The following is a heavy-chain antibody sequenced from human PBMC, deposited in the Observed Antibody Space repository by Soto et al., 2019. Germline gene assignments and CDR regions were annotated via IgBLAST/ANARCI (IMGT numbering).Heavy chain of an antibody. Sequence: CVVYGGRCIVYYCIFIRQPPGKGLEWIGEINHSGSTNYNPSLKSRVTISVDTSKNQFSLKLSSVTAADTAVYYCALPWFGDAYYYGMDVWGQGTTVTVSS. D-gene: IGHD3-10*01. CDR3: ALPWFGDAYYYGMDV. CDR1: GGRCIVYY. V-gene: IGHV4-34*01. J-gene: IGHJ6*02. CDR2: INHSGST.